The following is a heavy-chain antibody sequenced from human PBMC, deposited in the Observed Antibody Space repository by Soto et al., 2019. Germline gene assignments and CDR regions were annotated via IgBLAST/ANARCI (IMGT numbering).Heavy chain of an antibody. CDR1: GYTFTSYG. V-gene: IGHV1-18*01. Sequence: ASVKVSCKASGYTFTSYGISWVRQAPGQGLEWMGWISGYNGDTNYAQKLQGRVTMTTNTSTSTAYLELRSLRSDDTAVYYCARDRSAAYFNYWGQGTLVTVSS. CDR3: ARDRSAAYFNY. CDR2: ISGYNGDT. D-gene: IGHD3-16*01. J-gene: IGHJ4*02.